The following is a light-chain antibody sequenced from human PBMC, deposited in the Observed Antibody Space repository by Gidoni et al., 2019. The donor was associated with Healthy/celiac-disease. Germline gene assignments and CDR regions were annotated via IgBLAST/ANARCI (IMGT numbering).Light chain of an antibody. CDR2: EVS. V-gene: IGLV2-14*01. CDR1: SSDVGGYNY. Sequence: QSALTQPASVSGSPGQAITISCTGTSSDVGGYNYVSWYQQHPGKAPKLMIYEVSNRPSGVSNRFSGSKSGNTASLTISGLQSEDEADYYCSSYTSSSIYVVFGGGTTLTVL. CDR3: SSYTSSSIYVV. J-gene: IGLJ2*01.